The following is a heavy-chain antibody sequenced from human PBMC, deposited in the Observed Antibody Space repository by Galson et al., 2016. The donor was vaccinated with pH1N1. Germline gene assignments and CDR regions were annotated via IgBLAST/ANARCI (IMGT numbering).Heavy chain of an antibody. CDR2: ISLSSSII. CDR1: GFTFSSYS. J-gene: IGHJ3*02. V-gene: IGHV3-48*04. D-gene: IGHD3-10*01. Sequence: SLRLSCAASGFTFSSYSMNWVRQAPGKGLEWVSYISLSSSIIHYANSVKGRFIISRDGAKNSLYWQMNSLRAEDTALYYCAREGLWPGVDAFDIWGQGTMVTVSS. CDR3: AREGLWPGVDAFDI.